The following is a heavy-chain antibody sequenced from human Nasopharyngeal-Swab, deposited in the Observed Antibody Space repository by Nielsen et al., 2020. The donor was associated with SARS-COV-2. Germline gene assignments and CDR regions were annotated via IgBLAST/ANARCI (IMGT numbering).Heavy chain of an antibody. D-gene: IGHD3-22*01. CDR3: ARGSLFDSSGYYLDFDA. CDR2: ISTSGTTM. Sequence: GESLKISCAAAGFTFNNFELTWVRQAPGKGLEWLSSISTSGTTMYYADSVKGRFTISRDDAKNLLYLQMNSLRVEDTAVYYCARGSLFDSSGYYLDFDAWGQGTLVTVSS. V-gene: IGHV3-48*03. J-gene: IGHJ4*02. CDR1: GFTFNNFE.